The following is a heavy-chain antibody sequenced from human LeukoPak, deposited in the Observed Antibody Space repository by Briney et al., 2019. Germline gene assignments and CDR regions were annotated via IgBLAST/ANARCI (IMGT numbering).Heavy chain of an antibody. V-gene: IGHV3-30*02. D-gene: IGHD5-12*01. CDR1: GFTFSSYG. J-gene: IGHJ4*02. CDR3: AKTRGVYSGYDWDFDY. Sequence: PGGSLRLSCAASGFTFSSYGMHWVRQAPGKGLEWVAFIRYDGSNKYYADSVKGRFTISRDNSKNTLYLQMNSLRAEDTAVYYCAKTRGVYSGYDWDFDYWGQGTLVTVSS. CDR2: IRYDGSNK.